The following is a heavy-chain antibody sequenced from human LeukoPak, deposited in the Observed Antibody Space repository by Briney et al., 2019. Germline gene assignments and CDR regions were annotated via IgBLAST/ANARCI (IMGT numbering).Heavy chain of an antibody. CDR1: GYTLTELS. V-gene: IGHV1-24*01. CDR2: FDREDDEI. CDR3: ATAPLVGVPTFLDS. J-gene: IGHJ4*02. Sequence: ASVKVSCKVSGYTLTELSIHWVRRAPGKGLEWMGGFDREDDEIMYARKFQGRVTVTEDTSTDTAVMELRSLKSEDTAVYYCATAPLVGVPTFLDSWGQGTLVTVSS. D-gene: IGHD1-26*01.